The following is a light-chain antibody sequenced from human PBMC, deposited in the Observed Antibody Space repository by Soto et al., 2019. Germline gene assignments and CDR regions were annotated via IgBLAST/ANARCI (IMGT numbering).Light chain of an antibody. Sequence: DIQMTQSPSSLSASLGDRVTITCRASQGIGVYLAWFQQKPGKVPKPLIYAASALQSGVPSRFSGSGSGTDFTLTISSLQPEDFATYYCQKYNSAPLTFGGGTKVDIK. CDR2: AAS. CDR3: QKYNSAPLT. V-gene: IGKV1-27*01. J-gene: IGKJ4*01. CDR1: QGIGVY.